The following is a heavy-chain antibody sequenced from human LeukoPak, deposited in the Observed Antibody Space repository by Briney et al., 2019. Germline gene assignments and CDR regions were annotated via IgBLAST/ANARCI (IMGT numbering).Heavy chain of an antibody. Sequence: SQTLSLTCTVSGGSFSSGDYYWSWIRQPPGKGLEWIGYIYYSGSTYYNPSLKSRVTISVDTSKNQFSLKLSSVTAADTAVYYCARAPETYYYDSSGYYLDYWGQGTLVTVSS. CDR1: GGSFSSGDYY. CDR2: IYYSGST. J-gene: IGHJ4*02. V-gene: IGHV4-30-4*01. D-gene: IGHD3-22*01. CDR3: ARAPETYYYDSSGYYLDY.